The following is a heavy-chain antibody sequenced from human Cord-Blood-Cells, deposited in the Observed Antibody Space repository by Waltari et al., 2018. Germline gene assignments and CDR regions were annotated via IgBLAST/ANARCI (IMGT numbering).Heavy chain of an antibody. CDR3: ARVAHDYTVDY. V-gene: IGHV1-69*10. D-gene: IGHD2-2*02. Sequence: QVQLVQSGAEVKKPGSSVKVSCKASGGTFSSYAISWVRQAPGQGLEWMGGIIPLLGIAKYEQKFQGRDTSPAEKSTSTAYMELSSLRSEDTAVYYCARVAHDYTVDYWGQGTLVTVSS. CDR2: IIPLLGIA. J-gene: IGHJ4*02. CDR1: GGTFSSYA.